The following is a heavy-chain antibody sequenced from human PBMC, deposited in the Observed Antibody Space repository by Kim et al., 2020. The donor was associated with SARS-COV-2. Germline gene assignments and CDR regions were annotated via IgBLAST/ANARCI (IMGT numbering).Heavy chain of an antibody. J-gene: IGHJ4*02. V-gene: IGHV4-61*02. CDR3: AREGLYCSGGSCSANFDY. D-gene: IGHD2-15*01. CDR1: GGSISSGSYY. Sequence: SETLSLTCTVSGGSISSGSYYWSWIRQPAGKGLEWIGRIYTSGSTNYNPSLKSRVTISVDTSKNQFSLKLSSVTAADTAVYYCAREGLYCSGGSCSANFDYWGQGTLVTVSS. CDR2: IYTSGST.